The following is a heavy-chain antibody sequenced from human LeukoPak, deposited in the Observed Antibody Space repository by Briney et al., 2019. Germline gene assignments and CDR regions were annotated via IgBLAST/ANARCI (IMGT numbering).Heavy chain of an antibody. CDR3: ARDVNIVVVPAAPAWFDP. CDR2: ISYDGSNK. D-gene: IGHD2-2*01. J-gene: IGHJ5*02. V-gene: IGHV3-30*04. Sequence: GGSLRLSCAAPGFTFSSYAMHWVRQAPGKGLEWVAVISYDGSNKYYADSVKGRFTISRDNSKNALYLQMNSLRAEDTAVYYCARDVNIVVVPAAPAWFDPWGQGTLVTVSS. CDR1: GFTFSSYA.